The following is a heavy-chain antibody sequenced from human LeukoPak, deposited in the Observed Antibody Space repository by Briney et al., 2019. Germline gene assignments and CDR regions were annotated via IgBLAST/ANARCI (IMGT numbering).Heavy chain of an antibody. Sequence: SETLSLTCTVSGGSISSYYWSWIRQPPGKGLEWIGYIYYSGSTNYNPSLRSRVTISVDTSKNQFSLKVRSVAAADTAVYYCARDQGSGSYNLDAFDIWGQGTMVTVSS. J-gene: IGHJ3*02. CDR1: GGSISSYY. CDR3: ARDQGSGSYNLDAFDI. D-gene: IGHD1-26*01. CDR2: IYYSGST. V-gene: IGHV4-59*01.